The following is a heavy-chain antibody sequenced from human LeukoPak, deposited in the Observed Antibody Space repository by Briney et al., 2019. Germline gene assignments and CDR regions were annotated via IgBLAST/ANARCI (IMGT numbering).Heavy chain of an antibody. Sequence: GGSLRLSCAASGFTFNNYGMHWVRQAPGKGLEWVAFIRYDGSNEYYADSVKGRFTISRDKSKNTLSLQMNGLRVEDTAVYYCAKVMPPGRIRFYSYYMDVWGKGTTVTVSS. V-gene: IGHV3-30*02. CDR3: AKVMPPGRIRFYSYYMDV. J-gene: IGHJ6*03. D-gene: IGHD2-15*01. CDR2: IRYDGSNE. CDR1: GFTFNNYG.